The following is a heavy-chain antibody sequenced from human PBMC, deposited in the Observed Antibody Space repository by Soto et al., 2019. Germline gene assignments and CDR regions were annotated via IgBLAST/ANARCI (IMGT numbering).Heavy chain of an antibody. J-gene: IGHJ4*02. CDR1: GGTFSSYA. D-gene: IGHD2-2*01. CDR2: IIPIFGTA. Sequence: GASVKVSCKASGGTFSSYAISWVRQAPGQGLEWMGGIIPIFGTANYAQKFQGRVTMTTDASTSTAYMELRSLRSDDTAVYYCARTVPAATDYWGQGTLVTVSS. V-gene: IGHV1-69*05. CDR3: ARTVPAATDY.